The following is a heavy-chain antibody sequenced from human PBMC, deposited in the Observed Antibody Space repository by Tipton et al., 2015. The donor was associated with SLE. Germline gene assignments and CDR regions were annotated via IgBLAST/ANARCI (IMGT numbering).Heavy chain of an antibody. CDR1: GYTFTGYY. D-gene: IGHD7-27*01. V-gene: IGHV1-2*02. J-gene: IGHJ5*02. CDR3: ARDLKLGMDSWFDP. CDR2: INPNSGGT. Sequence: QSGAEVKKPGASVKVSCKASGYTFTGYYMHWVRQAPGQGLGWMGWINPNSGGTNYAQKFQGRVTMTRDTSTSTAYMELSRLRSDDTAVYYCARDLKLGMDSWFDPWGQGTLVTVSS.